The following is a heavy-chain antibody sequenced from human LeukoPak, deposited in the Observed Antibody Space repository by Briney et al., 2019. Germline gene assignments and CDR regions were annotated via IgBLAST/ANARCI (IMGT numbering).Heavy chain of an antibody. V-gene: IGHV1-69*13. D-gene: IGHD3-16*02. CDR3: ARALGSYLSFDY. CDR1: GGTFSSYA. CDR2: IIPIFGTA. J-gene: IGHJ4*02. Sequence: ASVKVSCKASGGTFSSYAISWVRQAPGQGLEWMGEIIPIFGTANYAQKFQGRVTITADESTSTAYMELSSPRSEDTAVYYCARALGSYLSFDYWGQGTLVTVSS.